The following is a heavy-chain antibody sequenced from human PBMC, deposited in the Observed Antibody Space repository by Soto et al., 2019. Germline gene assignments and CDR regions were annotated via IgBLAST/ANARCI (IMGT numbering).Heavy chain of an antibody. D-gene: IGHD2-15*01. V-gene: IGHV3-72*01. CDR1: GFTLSEHH. CDR2: SRNKASSYNT. CDR3: ARTPQSNTDCHV. Sequence: EVQVVESGGDLVQPGGSLRLSCAASGFTLSEHHIDWVRQAPGKGLEWVGRSRNKASSYNTEYAASVKGRFTISRDDSNDSLILQLNSMKPEDTALYYWARTPQSNTDCHVWGRGTKVTVSS. J-gene: IGHJ6*02.